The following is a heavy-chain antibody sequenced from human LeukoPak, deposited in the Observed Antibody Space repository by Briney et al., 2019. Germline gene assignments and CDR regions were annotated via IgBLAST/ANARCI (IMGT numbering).Heavy chain of an antibody. D-gene: IGHD4-17*01. CDR1: GGSINRSNYY. Sequence: SETLSLACSVSGGSINRSNYYWGWIRQPPGKGLEWIGSIYYSGSTYSNPSLKSRVTISMDTSKNQFSLKLSSVTAADTAMYYCERDSDGDHGWFDPWGQGTLVTVSS. CDR2: IYYSGST. CDR3: ERDSDGDHGWFDP. J-gene: IGHJ5*02. V-gene: IGHV4-39*07.